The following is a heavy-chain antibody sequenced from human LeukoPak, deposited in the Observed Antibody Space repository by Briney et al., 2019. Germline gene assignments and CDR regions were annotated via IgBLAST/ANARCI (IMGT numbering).Heavy chain of an antibody. D-gene: IGHD6-19*01. CDR2: FYSGVST. CDR3: GKDLLSGSSAWYLTPFDY. Sequence: GGSLRLSCAASGFTVSSNYMSWVRQAPGKGLEWVSFFYSGVSTSYADSVKGRFTISRDNSKNTLYLQMNSLRAEDTAVYYCGKDLLSGSSAWYLTPFDYWGQGTLVTVSS. V-gene: IGHV3-53*01. J-gene: IGHJ4*02. CDR1: GFTVSSNY.